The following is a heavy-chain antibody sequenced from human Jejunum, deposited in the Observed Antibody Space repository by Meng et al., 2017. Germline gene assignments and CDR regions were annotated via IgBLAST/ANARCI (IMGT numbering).Heavy chain of an antibody. J-gene: IGHJ4*02. CDR3: ARSTHNSASE. D-gene: IGHD6-19*01. V-gene: IGHV3-7*01. CDR2: IKEDGSEK. Sequence: GESLKISCAASGFTFSNYWMSWVRQAPGKGLEWVAHIKEDGSEKFYVDSVKGRFTTSRDNAKSSLYLQMSSLRAEDTAVYYCARSTHNSASEWGQGTLVTVSS. CDR1: GFTFSNYW.